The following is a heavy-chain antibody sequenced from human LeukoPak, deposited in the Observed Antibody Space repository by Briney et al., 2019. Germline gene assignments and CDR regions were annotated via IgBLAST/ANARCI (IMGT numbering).Heavy chain of an antibody. V-gene: IGHV3-7*01. CDR2: INPGGNEI. CDR1: GLTFRSYW. J-gene: IGHJ4*02. D-gene: IGHD7-27*01. Sequence: GGSLRLSCTFSGLTFRSYWMNWVRQAPGKGLEWVANINPGGNEIRSVDSVKGRSIISRDNAKNSLDLQMSSLKVEDTAVYYCMCWGTDNHWGQGILVTVSS. CDR3: MCWGTDNH.